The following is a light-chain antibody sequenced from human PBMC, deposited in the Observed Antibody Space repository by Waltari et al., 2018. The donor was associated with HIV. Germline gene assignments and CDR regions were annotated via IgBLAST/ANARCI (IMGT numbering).Light chain of an antibody. J-gene: IGKJ2*01. CDR3: MQGTHWPPT. V-gene: IGKV2D-30*01. CDR2: RVS. CDR1: EGLVYRDGNTY. Sequence: EVVMSQFPLSLAVTPVQPASISSTSSEGLVYRDGNTYLNWFHQRPGQSPRRLIFRVSNWDPGVPDRFRGSGSHTNFTLEITRVQSDDVGIFYCMQGTHWPPTFGQGTRLEI.